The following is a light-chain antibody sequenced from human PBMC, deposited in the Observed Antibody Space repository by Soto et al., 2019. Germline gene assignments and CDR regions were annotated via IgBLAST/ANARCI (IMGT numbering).Light chain of an antibody. J-gene: IGLJ2*01. CDR3: SSYGGSNTVV. CDR1: SSDVGGYNY. V-gene: IGLV2-8*01. CDR2: EVS. Sequence: QSALTQPPSASGSPGQSVTISCTGSSSDVGGYNYVSWYQQHPGKAPKLMIYEVSKRPSGVPDRLSGSKSGNTASLTVSGLQXEXEXXYYCSSYGGSNTVVFGGGTKLTVL.